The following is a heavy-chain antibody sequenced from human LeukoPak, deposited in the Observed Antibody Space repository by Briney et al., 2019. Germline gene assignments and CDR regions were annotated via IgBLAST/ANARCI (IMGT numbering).Heavy chain of an antibody. D-gene: IGHD1-1*01. CDR1: GGSISSGGYY. CDR2: IYHSGST. CDR3: ARDPLFVTTGTTGYFDY. V-gene: IGHV4-30-2*01. J-gene: IGHJ4*02. Sequence: PSETLSLTCTVSGGSISSGGYYWSWIRQPPGKGLEWIGYIYHSGSTYYNPSLKSRVTISVDRSKNQFSLKLSSVTAADTAVYYCARDPLFVTTGTTGYFDYWGQGTLVTVSS.